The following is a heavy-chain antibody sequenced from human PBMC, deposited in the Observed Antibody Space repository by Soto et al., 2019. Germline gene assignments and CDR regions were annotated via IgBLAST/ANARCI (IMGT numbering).Heavy chain of an antibody. CDR2: INPGTSIT. Sequence: QVQVVQSGAEVKKPGASVKVACKTSGYPFTKYFVHWVRQAPGQGLEWMGTINPGTSITKHALQFQGRVALTSDTSNSIFSREVRSPRYEATAVYFCAKDTNTYYCWTGSQYYHGMDVCGQGNTVTVS. CDR3: AKDTNTYYCWTGSQYYHGMDV. V-gene: IGHV1-46*01. CDR1: GYPFTKYF. J-gene: IGHJ6*02. D-gene: IGHD3-3*01.